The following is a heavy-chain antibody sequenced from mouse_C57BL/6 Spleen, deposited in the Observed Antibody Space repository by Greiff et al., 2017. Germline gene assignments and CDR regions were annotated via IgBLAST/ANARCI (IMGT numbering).Heavy chain of an antibody. CDR2: INYDGSST. CDR1: GFTFSDYY. CDR3: ARAYGNPAWFAY. J-gene: IGHJ3*01. Sequence: EVMLVESEGGLVQPGSSMKLSCTASGFTFSDYYMAWVRQVPEKGLEWVANINYDGSSTYYLDSLKSRFSISRDNAKNILYLQLSSLKSEDTATYYCARAYGNPAWFAYWGQGTLVTVSA. D-gene: IGHD2-1*01. V-gene: IGHV5-16*01.